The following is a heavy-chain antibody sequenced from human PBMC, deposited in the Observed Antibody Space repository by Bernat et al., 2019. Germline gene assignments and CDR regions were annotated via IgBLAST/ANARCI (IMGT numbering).Heavy chain of an antibody. J-gene: IGHJ4*02. D-gene: IGHD3-22*01. CDR1: GYTFTSYG. Sequence: QVQLVQSGAEVKKPGASVKVSCKASGYTFTSYGISWVRQAPGQGLEWMGWISAYNGNTKYSQKFQGRVTITRDTSASTAYMELSSLRSEDTAVYYCARANYYDSSGYGYWGQGTLVTVSS. V-gene: IGHV1-18*01. CDR3: ARANYYDSSGYGY. CDR2: ISAYNGNT.